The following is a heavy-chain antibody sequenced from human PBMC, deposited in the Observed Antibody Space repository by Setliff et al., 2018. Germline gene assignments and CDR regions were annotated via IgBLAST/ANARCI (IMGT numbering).Heavy chain of an antibody. CDR2: INHSGST. Sequence: SQTLSLTCAVYGGSFSGYYWSWIRQPPGKGLEWIGEINHSGSTNYNPSLKSRVTISIDTSKNQFSLKLSSVTAADTAVYYCASLGMTTMMDWYFDLWGRGTLVTVSS. J-gene: IGHJ2*01. CDR3: ASLGMTTMMDWYFDL. D-gene: IGHD4-4*01. V-gene: IGHV4-34*01. CDR1: GGSFSGYY.